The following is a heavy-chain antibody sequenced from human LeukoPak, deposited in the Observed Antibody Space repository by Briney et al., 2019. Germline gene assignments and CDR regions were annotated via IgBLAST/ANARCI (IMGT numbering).Heavy chain of an antibody. J-gene: IGHJ4*02. D-gene: IGHD4-17*01. V-gene: IGHV3-23*01. CDR1: GFTFSSYA. CDR2: ISGSGGST. CDR3: ARTPPRYGDKYYFDY. Sequence: GGSLRLSCAASGFTFSSYAMSWVRQAPGKGLEWVSAISGSGGSTYYADSVKGRFTISRDNAKNSLYLQMNSLRAEDTAVYYCARTPPRYGDKYYFDYWGQGTLVTVSS.